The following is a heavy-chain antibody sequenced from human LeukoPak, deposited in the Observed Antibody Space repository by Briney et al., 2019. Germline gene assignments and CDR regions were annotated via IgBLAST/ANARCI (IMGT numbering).Heavy chain of an antibody. Sequence: SETLSLTCTVSGGSISSGDYYWSWIRQPPGKGLEWIGYIYYSGSTYYNPSLKSRVTISVDTSKNQFSLKLSSVTAADTAVYYCASSIVGATVFDYWGQGTLVTVSS. V-gene: IGHV4-30-4*08. CDR2: IYYSGST. D-gene: IGHD1-26*01. CDR3: ASSIVGATVFDY. J-gene: IGHJ4*02. CDR1: GGSISSGDYY.